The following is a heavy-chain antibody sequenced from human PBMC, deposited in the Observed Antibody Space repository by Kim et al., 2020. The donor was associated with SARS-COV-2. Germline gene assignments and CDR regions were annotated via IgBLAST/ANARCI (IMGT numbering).Heavy chain of an antibody. CDR2: ISSSSSTI. Sequence: GGSLRLSCAASGFTFSSYSMNWVRQAPGKGLEWVSYISSSSSTIYYADSVKGRFTISRDNAKNSLYLQMNSLRDEDTAVYYCAREKDDSSGYVYYGMDVWGQGTTVTVSS. D-gene: IGHD3-22*01. CDR3: AREKDDSSGYVYYGMDV. J-gene: IGHJ6*02. CDR1: GFTFSSYS. V-gene: IGHV3-48*02.